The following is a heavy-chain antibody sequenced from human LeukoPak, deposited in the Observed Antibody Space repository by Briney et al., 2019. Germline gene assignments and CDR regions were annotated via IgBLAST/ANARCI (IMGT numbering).Heavy chain of an antibody. Sequence: GESLRLSCAASGFTFSSFAMSWVRQAPGKGLEWVSAISPGSVSTYYADSVKGRFTISRDNSKNTLYLQMNSLRAEDTAVYYCAKDALRLYDSSGYYLYFDYWGQGTLVTVSS. D-gene: IGHD3-22*01. J-gene: IGHJ4*02. V-gene: IGHV3-23*01. CDR3: AKDALRLYDSSGYYLYFDY. CDR1: GFTFSSFA. CDR2: ISPGSVST.